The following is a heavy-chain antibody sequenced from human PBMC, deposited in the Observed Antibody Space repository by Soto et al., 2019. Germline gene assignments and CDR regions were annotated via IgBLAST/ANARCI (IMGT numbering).Heavy chain of an antibody. D-gene: IGHD1-1*01. J-gene: IGHJ4*02. CDR3: ASRESVLEQTGPFDY. Sequence: QVQLVESGGGVVQPGRSLRLSCAASGFTFSSYAMHWVRQAPGKGLEWVAVISYDGSNKYYADSVKGRFTISRDNSKNTLYLQMNSLRAEDTAVYYCASRESVLEQTGPFDYWGQGNLVTVSS. CDR2: ISYDGSNK. V-gene: IGHV3-30-3*01. CDR1: GFTFSSYA.